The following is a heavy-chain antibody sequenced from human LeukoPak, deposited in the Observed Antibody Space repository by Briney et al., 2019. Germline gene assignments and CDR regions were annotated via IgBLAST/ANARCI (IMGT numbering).Heavy chain of an antibody. CDR2: IWYDGSNK. CDR1: GFTLSSNS. D-gene: IGHD1-26*01. Sequence: GRSLRLSCAVSGFTLSSNSMNWDRQAPGKGLERVAVIWYDGSNKYYADSVKGRVTISRDNSEYTLYLQMNSLRAEDTAVYYCARDCGSYYASYVIDVWGQGTTVTVSS. CDR3: ARDCGSYYASYVIDV. J-gene: IGHJ6*02. V-gene: IGHV3-33*08.